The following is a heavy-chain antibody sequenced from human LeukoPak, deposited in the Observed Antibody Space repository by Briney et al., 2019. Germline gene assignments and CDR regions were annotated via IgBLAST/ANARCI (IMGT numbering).Heavy chain of an antibody. J-gene: IGHJ4*02. D-gene: IGHD5-18*01. V-gene: IGHV3-33*01. CDR2: IWYDGSKK. CDR1: GFTFSRNG. Sequence: GGSLRLSCAASGFTFSRNGMHWVRQAPGKGLEWVALIWYDGSKKYYADSVKGRLTISRDNSKNTLFLQINSLRAEDTALYYCARAVGRDASTETAMDGLDYWGQGTLVIVSS. CDR3: ARAVGRDASTETAMDGLDY.